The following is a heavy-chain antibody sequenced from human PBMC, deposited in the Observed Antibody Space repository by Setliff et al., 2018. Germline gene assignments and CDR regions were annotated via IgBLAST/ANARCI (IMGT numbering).Heavy chain of an antibody. CDR1: GGSFNKYY. V-gene: IGHV4-59*08. CDR3: ARQTDKYGPGSHHDH. Sequence: SETLSLTCNVSGGSFNKYYWSWIRQPPGKGLEWLGYIYYTGRTEYDPSVKSRVTISLDTSESHFSLNLRSVTAADTALYYCARQTDKYGPGSHHDHWGQGHLVTVSS. J-gene: IGHJ4*02. D-gene: IGHD3-10*01. CDR2: IYYTGRT.